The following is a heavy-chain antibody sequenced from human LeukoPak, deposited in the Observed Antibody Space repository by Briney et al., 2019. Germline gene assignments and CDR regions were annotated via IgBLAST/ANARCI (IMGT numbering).Heavy chain of an antibody. V-gene: IGHV3-9*01. CDR2: ISWNSGSI. Sequence: PGRSLRLSCAASGFTFDDYAMHWVRQAPGKGLEWVSGISWNSGSIGYADSVKGRFTISRDNAKNSLYLQMNSLRAEDTALYYCAKDFFGSTYYFDYWGQGTLVTVSS. CDR1: GFTFDDYA. CDR3: AKDFFGSTYYFDY. D-gene: IGHD3-10*01. J-gene: IGHJ4*02.